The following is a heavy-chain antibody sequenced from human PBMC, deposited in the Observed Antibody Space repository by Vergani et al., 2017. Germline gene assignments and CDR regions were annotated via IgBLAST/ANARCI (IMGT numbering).Heavy chain of an antibody. CDR1: GGTFSSYA. CDR3: ASSIVGATTSYYYYGMDV. J-gene: IGHJ6*02. CDR2: IIPIFGTA. V-gene: IGHV1-69*01. D-gene: IGHD1-26*01. Sequence: QVQLVQSGAEVKKPGSSVKVSCKASGGTFSSYAISWVRQAPGQGLEWMGGIIPIFGTANYAQKFQGRVTITADESTSTAYMELSSLRSEDTAVYYCASSIVGATTSYYYYGMDVWGQGTTVTVSS.